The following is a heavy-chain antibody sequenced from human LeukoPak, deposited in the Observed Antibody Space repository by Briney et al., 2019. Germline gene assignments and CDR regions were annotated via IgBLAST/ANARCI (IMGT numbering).Heavy chain of an antibody. J-gene: IGHJ5*02. CDR1: GGTFSSYT. CDR2: IIPILGIA. CDR3: ARDREIIPDPGIVLEGVWFDP. V-gene: IGHV1-69*10. Sequence: GASVKVSCKASGGTFSSYTNRWVRQAPGQGLEWMGRIIPILGIANYAQKFQGRVTIPADKSTHTPYIAVKSQIYGDRAVFFFARDREIIPDPGIVLEGVWFDPWGQGTLVTVSS. D-gene: IGHD2-8*02.